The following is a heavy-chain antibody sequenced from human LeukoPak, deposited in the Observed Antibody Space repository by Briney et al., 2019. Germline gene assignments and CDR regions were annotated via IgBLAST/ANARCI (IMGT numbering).Heavy chain of an antibody. CDR1: GFTFSSNW. D-gene: IGHD1-26*01. CDR2: IKEDGSEK. Sequence: GGSLRLSCAASGFTFSSNWMSWVRQAPGKGLEWVANIKEDGSEKYYVDSVKGRFTISRDNSKNTLYLQMNNLRAEDTAVYYCARGRPVGASTVEDYWGQGTLVTVSS. J-gene: IGHJ4*02. V-gene: IGHV3-7*01. CDR3: ARGRPVGASTVEDY.